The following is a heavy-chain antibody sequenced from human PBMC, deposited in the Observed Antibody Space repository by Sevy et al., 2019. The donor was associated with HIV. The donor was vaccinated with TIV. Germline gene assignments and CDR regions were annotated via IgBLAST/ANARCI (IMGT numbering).Heavy chain of an antibody. V-gene: IGHV3-53*01. D-gene: IGHD3-3*01. CDR1: GFTVSTNY. Sequence: GGSLRLSCAASGFTVSTNYMSWVRQAPGKGLEWVSVIYSGGTTYYADSVKGRFTISRDKSKNTLYLQMNSLRAEETAVYYCAREFGDGYNPRYYFDYWGQGTLVTVSS. J-gene: IGHJ4*02. CDR2: IYSGGTT. CDR3: AREFGDGYNPRYYFDY.